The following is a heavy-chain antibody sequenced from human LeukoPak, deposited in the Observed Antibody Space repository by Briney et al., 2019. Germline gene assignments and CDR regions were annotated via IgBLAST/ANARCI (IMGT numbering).Heavy chain of an antibody. J-gene: IGHJ4*02. Sequence: GSPLLSCAASGFLISSYWMSWGRQAPGKGVEGVANKKQDGGEKYYVDSEKGRFTISRDNAKISLYLQMNTLRAEDTAVYYCARDLGIYGRNSQAPFDYWGQGTLVTVSS. CDR2: KKQDGGEK. CDR3: ARDLGIYGRNSQAPFDY. D-gene: IGHD4-23*01. CDR1: GFLISSYW. V-gene: IGHV3-7*01.